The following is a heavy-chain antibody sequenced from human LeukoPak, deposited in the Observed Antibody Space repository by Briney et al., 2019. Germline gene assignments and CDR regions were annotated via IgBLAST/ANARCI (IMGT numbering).Heavy chain of an antibody. D-gene: IGHD3-16*01. CDR2: ISNDGHTT. J-gene: IGHJ4*02. CDR1: GFTFNRYA. V-gene: IGHV3-64D*06. CDR3: VRLSDGGFDY. Sequence: GGSLRLSCSASGFTFNRYAKHWVRQAPGKGLEDISAISNDGHTTYYADSVKGRFTVSRDYSKNTLFLQMSSLRPEDTAIYSCVRLSDGGFDYWGQGTLVTVSS.